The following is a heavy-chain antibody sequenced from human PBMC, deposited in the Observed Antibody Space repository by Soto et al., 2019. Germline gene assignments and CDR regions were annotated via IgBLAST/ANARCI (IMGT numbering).Heavy chain of an antibody. V-gene: IGHV3-64*01. J-gene: IGHJ4*02. CDR2: ISSNGGST. CDR1: GFTFSGYA. D-gene: IGHD6-19*01. Sequence: VGSLRLSCAASGFTFSGYAMHWVRQAPGKGLEYVSAISSNGGSTYYANSVKGRFTISRDNSKNTLYLQMGSLRAEDMAVYYCARSDNSGTDYWGQGTLVTVSS. CDR3: ARSDNSGTDY.